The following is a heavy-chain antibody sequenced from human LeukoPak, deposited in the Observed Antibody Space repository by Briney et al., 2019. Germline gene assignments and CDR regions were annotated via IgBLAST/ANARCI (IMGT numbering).Heavy chain of an antibody. Sequence: SETLSLTCHVSGGSISGSRRYWGWVRQPPGGGLEWIGSIRYNGTTHYNPSLQSRLTISVDNSQNQFSLKLKSVAAADTSMYYCTRQMSWASDTVDPWGQGTLVTVSS. D-gene: IGHD6-13*01. CDR3: TRQMSWASDTVDP. V-gene: IGHV4-39*01. J-gene: IGHJ5*02. CDR1: GGSISGSRRY. CDR2: IRYNGTT.